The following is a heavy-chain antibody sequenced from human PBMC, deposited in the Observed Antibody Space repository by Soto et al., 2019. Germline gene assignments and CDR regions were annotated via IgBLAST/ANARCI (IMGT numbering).Heavy chain of an antibody. Sequence: SETLSLTCAVSGGSISSGGYSWSWIRQPPGKGLEWIGYINHSGSTNYNPSLKSRVTISVDTSKNQFSLKLSSVTAADTAVYYCASMGSSWMNDYWGQGALVTVSS. CDR1: GGSISSGGYS. CDR2: INHSGST. CDR3: ASMGSSWMNDY. J-gene: IGHJ4*02. D-gene: IGHD6-13*01. V-gene: IGHV4-30-2*01.